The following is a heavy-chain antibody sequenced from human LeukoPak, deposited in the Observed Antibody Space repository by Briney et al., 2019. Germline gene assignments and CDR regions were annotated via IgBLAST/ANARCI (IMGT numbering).Heavy chain of an antibody. D-gene: IGHD6-6*01. CDR1: GFTFSSYS. Sequence: GGSLRLSCAASGFTFSSYSMNWVRQAPGKRLKWVSSISSSSSYIYYGASVKGRFTIYRDNAKNSLYLQMNSLRAEDTAVYYCAREGYSSSGVYYGMDVWGQGTTVTVSS. J-gene: IGHJ6*02. V-gene: IGHV3-21*01. CDR2: ISSSSSYI. CDR3: AREGYSSSGVYYGMDV.